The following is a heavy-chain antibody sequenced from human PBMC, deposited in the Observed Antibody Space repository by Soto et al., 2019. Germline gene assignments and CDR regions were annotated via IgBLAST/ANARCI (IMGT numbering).Heavy chain of an antibody. CDR1: GGTFSSYT. Sequence: QVQLLQSGAEVKKPGSSVRVSCTPSGGTFSSYTISWVRQAPGQGLAWMGRIVPITGMTGYAQKLQGRLTITAVTSKTTAYLELSSLTSEDSAVYFCSRGVASLVDSWGQGTQVTVSS. J-gene: IGHJ4*02. D-gene: IGHD2-15*01. CDR3: SRGVASLVDS. V-gene: IGHV1-69*02. CDR2: IVPITGMT.